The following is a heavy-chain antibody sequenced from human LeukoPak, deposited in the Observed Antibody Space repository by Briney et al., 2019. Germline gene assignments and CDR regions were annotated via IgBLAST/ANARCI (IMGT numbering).Heavy chain of an antibody. D-gene: IGHD2-8*01. CDR2: ISSNGGST. J-gene: IGHJ3*02. V-gene: IGHV3-64*01. CDR1: GFTFSSYA. Sequence: PGGSLRLSCAASGFTFSSYAMHWVRQAPGKGLEYVSAISSNGGSTYYANSVKGRFTISRDNSKNTLYLQMGSVKPEDMAVYYCAKDGVMVYVIGAFDMWGQGEVVTVSS. CDR3: AKDGVMVYVIGAFDM.